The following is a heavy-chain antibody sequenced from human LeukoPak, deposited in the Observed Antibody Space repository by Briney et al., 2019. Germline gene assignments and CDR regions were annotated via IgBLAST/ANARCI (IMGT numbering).Heavy chain of an antibody. CDR2: FDPEDGET. CDR1: GYTLTELS. D-gene: IGHD2-8*01. CDR3: ATAVYCTNGVCYQFDP. J-gene: IGHJ5*02. Sequence: GASVKVSCKVSGYTLTELSMHWVRQAPGKGLEWMGGFDPEDGETIYAQKFQGRVTMTEDTSTDTAYMELSSLRSEDTAVYYCATAVYCTNGVCYQFDPWGQGTLVTVSS. V-gene: IGHV1-24*01.